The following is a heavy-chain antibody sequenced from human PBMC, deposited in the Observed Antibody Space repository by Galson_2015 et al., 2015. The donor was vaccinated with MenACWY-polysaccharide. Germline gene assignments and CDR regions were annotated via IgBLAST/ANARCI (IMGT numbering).Heavy chain of an antibody. CDR1: GFTFSSYG. D-gene: IGHD4-17*01. Sequence: SLRLSCAASGFTFSSYGMSWVRQAPGKGLEWVSGISGRGGSTYYADSVKGRFTISRDNSKNTLYLQMNCLRADDTAVYYCAKERTTVDIWGQGTMVTVSS. J-gene: IGHJ3*02. V-gene: IGHV3-23*01. CDR2: ISGRGGST. CDR3: AKERTTVDI.